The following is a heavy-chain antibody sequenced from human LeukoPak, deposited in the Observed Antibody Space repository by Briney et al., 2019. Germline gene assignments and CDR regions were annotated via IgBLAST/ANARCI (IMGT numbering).Heavy chain of an antibody. CDR1: GGSFSGYY. CDR2: INHSGST. CDR3: ASYSGSYYGTYDY. D-gene: IGHD1-26*01. V-gene: IGHV4-34*01. Sequence: SETLSLTCAVYGGSFSGYYWSWIRQPPGKGLEWIGEINHSGSTNYNPSLKSQVTISVDTSKNQFSLKLSSVTAADTAVYYCASYSGSYYGTYDYWGQGTLVTVSS. J-gene: IGHJ4*02.